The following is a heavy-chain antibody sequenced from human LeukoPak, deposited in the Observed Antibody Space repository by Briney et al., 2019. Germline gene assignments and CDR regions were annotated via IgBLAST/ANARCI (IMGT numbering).Heavy chain of an antibody. Sequence: PSETLSLTCTVSGGSINSYCWSWIRQRPRQGLELVGYIYYSGNTSYTPSLKSRVTISVDTSKNHFSLKLNSVTAADTAVYYCARRKNSAWSTDAFDIWGEGTMVTVSS. CDR2: IYYSGNT. J-gene: IGHJ3*02. CDR1: GGSINSYC. CDR3: ARRKNSAWSTDAFDI. D-gene: IGHD6-19*01. V-gene: IGHV4-59*08.